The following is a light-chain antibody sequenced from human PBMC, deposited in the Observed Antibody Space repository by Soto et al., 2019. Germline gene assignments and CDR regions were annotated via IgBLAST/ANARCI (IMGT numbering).Light chain of an antibody. CDR2: NAS. V-gene: IGKV1-5*03. CDR1: QTISSS. J-gene: IGKJ2*01. CDR3: QQYIRYSPYT. Sequence: DIQMTQFPSTLSSSIGDRVTITCRASQTISSSLAWYQQKPGKAPKLLIYNASNLETGVPSRCSGSGSGTAYSPTISSRQPHDFATYYCQQYIRYSPYTFGQGTKLEIK.